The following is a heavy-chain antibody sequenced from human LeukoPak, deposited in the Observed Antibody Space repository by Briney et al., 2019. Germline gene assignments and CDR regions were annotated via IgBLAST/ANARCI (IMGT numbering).Heavy chain of an antibody. V-gene: IGHV4-61*02. D-gene: IGHD3-3*01. CDR2: IYTSGST. J-gene: IGHJ4*02. CDR1: GGSISSGSYY. CDR3: AAETYDFWSGYSYYFDY. Sequence: SQTLSLTCTVSGGSISSGSYYWSWIRQPAGKGLEWIGRIYTSGSTNYNPSLKSRVTISVDTSKNQFSLKLSSVTAADTAVYYCAAETYDFWSGYSYYFDYWGQGTLVTVSS.